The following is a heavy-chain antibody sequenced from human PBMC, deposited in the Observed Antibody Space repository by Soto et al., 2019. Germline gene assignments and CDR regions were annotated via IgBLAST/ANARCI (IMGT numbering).Heavy chain of an antibody. Sequence: QLQLQESGPGLVKPSETLSLTCTVSGISVSTSDYYWGWVRQPPGKGLDWIGNIYYSGSTFYNPSLRCRVTLSVHTSKNQFSLSVNYVPAADTAVYFCPGFVVPASLHSDFYYWDQGTLVTVSS. V-gene: IGHV4-39*01. CDR1: GISVSTSDYY. CDR3: PGFVVPASLHSDFYY. D-gene: IGHD2-15*01. J-gene: IGHJ4*02. CDR2: IYYSGST.